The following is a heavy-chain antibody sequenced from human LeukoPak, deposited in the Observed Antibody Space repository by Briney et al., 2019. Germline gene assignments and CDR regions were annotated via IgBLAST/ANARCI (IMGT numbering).Heavy chain of an antibody. J-gene: IGHJ5*02. V-gene: IGHV1-69*13. CDR1: GGTFSSYA. D-gene: IGHD6-13*01. CDR3: ARDRPAAGLDP. CDR2: IIPIFGTA. Sequence: ASVKVSCKASGGTFSSYAISWVRQAPGQGLEWMGGIIPIFGTANYAQKFQGRVTITADESTSTAYMELSSLSAEDTAIYYCARDRPAAGLDPWGQGTLVTVSS.